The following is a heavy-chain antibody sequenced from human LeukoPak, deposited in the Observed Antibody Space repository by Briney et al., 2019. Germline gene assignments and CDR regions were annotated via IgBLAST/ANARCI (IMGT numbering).Heavy chain of an antibody. Sequence: WASVKVSCKASGYTFTSYGISWVRQAPGQGLEWMGWISAYNGNTNYAQKLQGRVTMTTDTSTSTAYMELRSLRSDDTAVYYCARESYPVISSGYFDYWGQGTLVTVSS. J-gene: IGHJ4*02. CDR3: ARESYPVISSGYFDY. CDR1: GYTFTSYG. V-gene: IGHV1-18*01. D-gene: IGHD3-22*01. CDR2: ISAYNGNT.